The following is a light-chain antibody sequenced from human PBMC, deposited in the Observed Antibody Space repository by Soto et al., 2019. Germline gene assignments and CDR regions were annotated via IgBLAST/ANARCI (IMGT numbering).Light chain of an antibody. CDR1: QSLLHSNGYNY. J-gene: IGKJ2*01. Sequence: DIVMTQSPLSLPVTPGEPASISCRSSQSLLHSNGYNYLDWYLQKPGQSPQLLIYLGSNRASGVPDRFSGSGSGTDFPPKISRVEAEDVGVYYCMQALQTPYTFGQGTKLEIK. CDR2: LGS. V-gene: IGKV2-28*01. CDR3: MQALQTPYT.